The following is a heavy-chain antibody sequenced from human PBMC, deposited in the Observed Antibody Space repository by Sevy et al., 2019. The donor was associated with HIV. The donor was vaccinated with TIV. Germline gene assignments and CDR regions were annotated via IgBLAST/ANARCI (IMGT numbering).Heavy chain of an antibody. J-gene: IGHJ4*02. CDR2: IKEDGSGR. Sequence: GGSLRLSCAASGFTFGSYWMTWVRQAPGKGLEWVANIKEDGSGRFYVDSVRGRFTVSRDNGKKPLYLQMNNLRGEDTALYYCARLYSSSSGRGLDNWGQGALVTVSS. D-gene: IGHD6-6*01. V-gene: IGHV3-7*01. CDR1: GFTFGSYW. CDR3: ARLYSSSSGRGLDN.